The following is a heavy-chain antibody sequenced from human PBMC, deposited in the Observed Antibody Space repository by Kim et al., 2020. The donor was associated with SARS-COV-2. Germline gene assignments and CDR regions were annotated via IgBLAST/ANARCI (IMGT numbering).Heavy chain of an antibody. V-gene: IGHV1-46*01. CDR3: AREIVYCSSTSCYEMMYYYYGMDV. CDR2: INPSGGST. CDR1: GYTLTSYY. D-gene: IGHD2-2*01. Sequence: ASVKVSCKASGYTLTSYYMHWVRQAPGQGLEWMGIINPSGGSTSYAQKFQGRVTMTRDTSTSTVYMELSSLRSEDTAVYYCAREIVYCSSTSCYEMMYYYYGMDVWGQGTTVTVSS. J-gene: IGHJ6*02.